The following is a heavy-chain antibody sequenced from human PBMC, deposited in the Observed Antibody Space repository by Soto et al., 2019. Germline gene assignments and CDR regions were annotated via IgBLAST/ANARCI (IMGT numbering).Heavy chain of an antibody. CDR1: GISITSRSNC. CDR3: ARDVVSDTSPGDF. CDR2: IYNSGTT. J-gene: IGHJ4*02. V-gene: IGHV4-31*03. D-gene: IGHD2-15*01. Sequence: PSETLSLTCTVSGISITSRSNCWTWIRQRPGKGLEWLGFIYNSGTTYYSPSLKSRLTLSMDTSTNQISLILSSVTAADTAVYYCARDVVSDTSPGDFWGPGTLVTVSS.